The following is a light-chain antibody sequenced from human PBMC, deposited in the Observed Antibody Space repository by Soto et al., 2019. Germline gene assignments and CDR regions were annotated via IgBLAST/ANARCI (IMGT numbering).Light chain of an antibody. CDR3: QQYNNWPLT. CDR1: QSVSNN. V-gene: IGKV3-15*01. Sequence: EIVLTQSPGTLSLSPGERATLSCRASQSVSNNYLAWYQQKPAQAPRLLIYDASTRATGIPARFSGSGSGTEFTLTISSLQSADFALYYCQQYNNWPLTFGGGTKVDI. CDR2: DAS. J-gene: IGKJ4*01.